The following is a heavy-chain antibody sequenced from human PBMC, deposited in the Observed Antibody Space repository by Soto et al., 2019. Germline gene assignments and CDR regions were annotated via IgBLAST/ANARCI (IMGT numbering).Heavy chain of an antibody. CDR2: IYYSGNT. Sequence: SETLSLTCTVSGGSIVTGSYYWGWIRQPPGKGLEWLGHIYYSGNTYYPPSLKSRVTISVDTSKNQFSLRLSSVTAADTAVYYCASLTQEYNYYGMDVWGQGTTVTVSS. CDR1: GGSIVTGSYY. V-gene: IGHV4-39*01. D-gene: IGHD1-1*01. CDR3: ASLTQEYNYYGMDV. J-gene: IGHJ6*02.